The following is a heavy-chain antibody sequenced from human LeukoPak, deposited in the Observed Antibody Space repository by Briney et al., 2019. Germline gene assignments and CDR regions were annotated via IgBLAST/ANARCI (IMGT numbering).Heavy chain of an antibody. D-gene: IGHD3-22*01. CDR1: GFPFSTYW. V-gene: IGHV3-7*01. CDR2: IRKDGGAK. CDR3: ASSHDSSGND. J-gene: IGHJ4*02. Sequence: GGSLRLSCAASGFPFSTYWMAWVRQAPGKGLDWVANIRKDGGAKFYAASVKGRFIISRDNAKNSLYLQMNNLRDEDTAVYYCASSHDSSGNDWGQGTLATV.